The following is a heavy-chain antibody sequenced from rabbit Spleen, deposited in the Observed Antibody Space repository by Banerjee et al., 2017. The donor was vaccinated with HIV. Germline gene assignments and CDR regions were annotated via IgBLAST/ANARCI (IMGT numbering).Heavy chain of an antibody. Sequence: QEQLVESGGGLVQPGASLTLTCTASGFSFSSSYDMCWVRQAPGKGLEWIGCIYTGNNKNYYASWAKGRFTISKTSSTTVTLQMTRLTAADTATYFCARDTSSSFSSYGMDLWGQGTLVTVS. V-gene: IGHV1S45*01. J-gene: IGHJ6*01. D-gene: IGHD1-1*01. CDR2: IYTGNNKN. CDR1: GFSFSSSYD. CDR3: ARDTSSSFSSYGMDL.